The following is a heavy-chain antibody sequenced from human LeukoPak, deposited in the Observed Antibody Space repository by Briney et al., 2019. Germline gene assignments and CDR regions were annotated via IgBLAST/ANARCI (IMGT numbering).Heavy chain of an antibody. D-gene: IGHD1-1*01. Sequence: GGSLRLSCAASGFAFSSYWMTWVRQAPGKGLEWVANIKQDGSERNYVDSVKGRFTISRDNAKNSLYLQMNSLRAEDMAVYYCTQLRTFDFWGQGTLVTVSS. J-gene: IGHJ4*02. CDR2: IKQDGSER. CDR1: GFAFSSYW. V-gene: IGHV3-7*01. CDR3: TQLRTFDF.